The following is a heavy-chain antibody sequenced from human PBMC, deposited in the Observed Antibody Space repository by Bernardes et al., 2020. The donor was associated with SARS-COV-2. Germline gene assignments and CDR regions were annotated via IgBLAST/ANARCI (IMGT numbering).Heavy chain of an antibody. D-gene: IGHD5-18*01. V-gene: IGHV4-34*01. CDR2: INHSGNT. CDR3: ARGLRVTPWYFDL. CDR1: SGSFSAYY. Sequence: SETLSLTCAVSSGSFSAYYWSWIRQPPGKGLEWIGEINHSGNTNYNPSLKSRVTISVDTSKNQFSLTLSSVTAADTAVYYCARGLRVTPWYFDLWGRGTLVTVSS. J-gene: IGHJ2*01.